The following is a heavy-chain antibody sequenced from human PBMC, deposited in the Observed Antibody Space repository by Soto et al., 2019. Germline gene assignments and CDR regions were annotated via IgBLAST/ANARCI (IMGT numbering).Heavy chain of an antibody. V-gene: IGHV4-4*02. Sequence: PSETLSLTCAVSGGSIRSSNWWSWVRQPPGKGLEWIGEIYHSGSTNYNPSLKSRVTISVDKSRSQFSLKLSSVTAADTAVYYCAKVAAAGTHFDYWGQGTLVTVSS. D-gene: IGHD6-13*01. CDR3: AKVAAAGTHFDY. J-gene: IGHJ4*02. CDR2: IYHSGST. CDR1: GGSIRSSNW.